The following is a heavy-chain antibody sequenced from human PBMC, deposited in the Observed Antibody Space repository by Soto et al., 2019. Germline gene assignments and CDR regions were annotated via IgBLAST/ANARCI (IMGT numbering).Heavy chain of an antibody. CDR2: LNGRDGAI. V-gene: IGHV3-48*02. J-gene: IGHJ4*02. CDR3: ARDHLWAFDY. D-gene: IGHD3-3*02. CDR1: GFSFSDYS. Sequence: EVQLVESGGGLVQPGGSLRLSCAASGFSFSDYSMNWVRQAPGKGLEWVSYLNGRDGAINYVVSVRGRFTISRDDAKNSLYLQMNSLRDEDTAVYFCARDHLWAFDYWGQGVLVTVSS.